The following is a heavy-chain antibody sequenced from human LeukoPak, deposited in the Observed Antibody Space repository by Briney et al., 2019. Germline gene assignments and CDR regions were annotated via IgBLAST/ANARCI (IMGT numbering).Heavy chain of an antibody. CDR3: ARADPAHGMDV. CDR1: GGTFSSYA. Sequence: ASVKVSCKASGGTFSSYAISWVRQAPGQGLEWMGWINPNSGGTNYAQKFQGRVTMTRDTSISTAYMELSRLRSDDTAVYYCARADPAHGMDVWGQGTTVTVSS. CDR2: INPNSGGT. V-gene: IGHV1-2*02. J-gene: IGHJ6*02.